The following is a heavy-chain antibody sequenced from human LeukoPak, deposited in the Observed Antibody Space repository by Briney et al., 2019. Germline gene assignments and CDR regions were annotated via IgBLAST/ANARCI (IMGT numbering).Heavy chain of an antibody. CDR2: ISGSSSAI. V-gene: IGHV3-48*01. D-gene: IGHD5-24*01. CDR3: VRDRTLGVRDGFILA. CDR1: GFTFSAYN. Sequence: GGSLRLSCAASGFTFSAYNMVWVRQAPGKGLEWLSYISGSSSAIYYADSVQGRFTISRDNAKNSLSLQMSSLRVEDTAVYYCVRDRTLGVRDGFILAWGQGTLVTVSS. J-gene: IGHJ5*02.